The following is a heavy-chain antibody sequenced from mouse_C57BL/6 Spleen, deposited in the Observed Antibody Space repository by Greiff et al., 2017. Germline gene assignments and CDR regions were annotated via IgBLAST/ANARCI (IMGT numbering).Heavy chain of an antibody. CDR3: ARSPPITTVVATRGY. CDR1: GYTFTGYG. CDR2: ILPRSGNT. D-gene: IGHD1-1*01. J-gene: IGHJ2*01. Sequence: QVQLQQSGAELARPGASVKLSCKASGYTFTGYGIGWVKQRPGQGLEWIGEILPRSGNTYYNEKFKGKATLTADKSSSTAYMELRSLTSEDSAVYFCARSPPITTVVATRGYWGQGTTLTVSS. V-gene: IGHV1-81*01.